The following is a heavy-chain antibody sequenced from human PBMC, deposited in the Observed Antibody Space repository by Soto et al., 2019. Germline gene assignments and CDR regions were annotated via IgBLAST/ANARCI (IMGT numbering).Heavy chain of an antibody. CDR3: ARGHGLDNWNPDVACFEP. V-gene: IGHV4-31*03. Sequence: TLCLPCTVFDGSIRSGGYYWSRNRQHPGKGLEWIGYIYYSGSTYYNPSLKSRVTISVDTSKNQFSLKLSSVTAADTAVYYCARGHGLDNWNPDVACFEPWGQGTLVPVFS. CDR1: DGSIRSGGYY. D-gene: IGHD1-20*01. J-gene: IGHJ5*02. CDR2: IYYSGST.